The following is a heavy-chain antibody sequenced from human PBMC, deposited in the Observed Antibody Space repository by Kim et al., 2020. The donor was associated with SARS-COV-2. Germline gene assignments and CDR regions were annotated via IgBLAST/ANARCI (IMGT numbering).Heavy chain of an antibody. CDR2: IWHIESDK. Sequence: GGSLRLSCATSGFTFRSYGMHWVRQAPGKGLEWVAVIWHIESDKDYADSVKGRFTISRDNSKNTVCLQMNSLRVEDTAVYYWVTDSNRYYHTDEYFQYWGQGTLVTVSP. V-gene: IGHV3-33*08. CDR3: VTDSNRYYHTDEYFQY. J-gene: IGHJ1*01. CDR1: GFTFRSYG. D-gene: IGHD3-3*02.